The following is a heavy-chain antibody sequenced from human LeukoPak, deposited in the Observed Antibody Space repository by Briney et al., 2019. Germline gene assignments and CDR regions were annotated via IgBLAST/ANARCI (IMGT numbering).Heavy chain of an antibody. CDR3: ARVGSYPYFDY. CDR2: IKQEGSEK. Sequence: GGSLRLSCAASGFTFSSDWVSWVRQAPGKGLEWVANIKQEGSEKYYGGSGKGRFTISRDNAKNSLYLQMNSLRAEDTAVYYCARVGSYPYFDYWGQGTLVTVSS. D-gene: IGHD3-16*02. V-gene: IGHV3-7*03. J-gene: IGHJ4*02. CDR1: GFTFSSDW.